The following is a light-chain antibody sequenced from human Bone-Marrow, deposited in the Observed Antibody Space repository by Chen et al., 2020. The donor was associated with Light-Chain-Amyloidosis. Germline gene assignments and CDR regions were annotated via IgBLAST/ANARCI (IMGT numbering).Light chain of an antibody. J-gene: IGLJ2*01. CDR3: QSADSSGTYEVI. CDR2: RDT. V-gene: IGLV3-25*03. Sequence: SYELAQPPSVSVSPGQTARITCSGDDLPTKYAYWYQQKPGQAPVLVIHRDTERPSGISERFSGSRARTTATLTISGVQAEDEADYHCQSADSSGTYEVIFGGGTKLTVL. CDR1: DLPTKY.